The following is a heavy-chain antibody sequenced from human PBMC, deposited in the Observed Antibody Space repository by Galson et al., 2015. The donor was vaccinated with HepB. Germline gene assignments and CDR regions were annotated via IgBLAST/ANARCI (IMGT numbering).Heavy chain of an antibody. CDR3: VRHNRHVDIAMVFDY. D-gene: IGHD5-18*01. CDR2: IYYSGST. Sequence: SETLSLTCSVSGGSISSSSYYWGWIRQPPGKGLEWIGSIYYSGSTYYNPSLKSRVTISVDTPKTQFSLKLSSVTAADTAVYYCVRHNRHVDIAMVFDYWGQGTLATVSS. J-gene: IGHJ4*02. CDR1: GGSISSSSYY. V-gene: IGHV4-39*01.